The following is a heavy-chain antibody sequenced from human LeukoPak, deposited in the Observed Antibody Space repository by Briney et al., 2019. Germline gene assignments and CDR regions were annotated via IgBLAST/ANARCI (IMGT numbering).Heavy chain of an antibody. CDR3: AKVLKQWLVRHAFDI. CDR1: GFTFSSYS. CDR2: IIADDDTT. Sequence: GGSLRLSCAASGFTFSSYSMSWVRQAPGKGLEWVSGIIADDDTTYYADSVKGRFTISRDHSKNTLYLQMNSLRAEDTAVYYCAKVLKQWLVRHAFDIWGQGTMVTVSS. D-gene: IGHD6-19*01. V-gene: IGHV3-23*01. J-gene: IGHJ3*02.